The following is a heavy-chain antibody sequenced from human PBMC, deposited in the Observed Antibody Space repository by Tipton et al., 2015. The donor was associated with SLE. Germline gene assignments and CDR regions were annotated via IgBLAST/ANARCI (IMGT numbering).Heavy chain of an antibody. V-gene: IGHV4-31*03. CDR3: ARGRYDFWSGSGYYYYYMDI. D-gene: IGHD3-3*01. CDR1: GCSISSGGYY. Sequence: TLSLTCTVSGCSISSGGYYWSWIRQHPGKGLEWIGYIYYSGSTYYNPSPQSRVTISVDTSKNQFSLKLSSVTAADTAVYYCARGRYDFWSGSGYYYYYMDIWGKGTTVTVSS. CDR2: IYYSGST. J-gene: IGHJ6*03.